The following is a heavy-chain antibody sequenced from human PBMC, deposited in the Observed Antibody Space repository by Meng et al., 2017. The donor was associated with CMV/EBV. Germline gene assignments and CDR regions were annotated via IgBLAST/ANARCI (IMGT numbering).Heavy chain of an antibody. CDR3: AKEGSSDSSGWGWYY. V-gene: IGHV3-30*02. CDR2: IRYDGSNK. D-gene: IGHD6-19*01. CDR1: GFTFSSYG. J-gene: IGHJ4*02. Sequence: GESLKISCAASGFTFSSYGMHWVRQAPGKGLEWVAFIRYDGSNKYYADSVKGRFTISRDNSKNTLYLQMNSLRAEDTAVYYCAKEGSSDSSGWGWYYWGQGTLVTVXS.